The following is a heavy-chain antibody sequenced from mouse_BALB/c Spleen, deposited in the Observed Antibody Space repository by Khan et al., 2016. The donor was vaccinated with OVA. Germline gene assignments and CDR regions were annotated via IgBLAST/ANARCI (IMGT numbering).Heavy chain of an antibody. CDR1: GFTFSNYW. J-gene: IGHJ2*01. D-gene: IGHD1-1*01. CDR2: ILPGSGDT. CDR3: ALYGRRGDY. Sequence: QVQLQQSGAELMKPGASVKISCKATGFTFSNYWIEWVKQRPGHGLEWIGQILPGSGDTNYNEKFEGKATFTADTSSTTAYMQLSVRTSEDSAVYYCALYGRRGDYWGQGTTLTVSS. V-gene: IGHV1-9*01.